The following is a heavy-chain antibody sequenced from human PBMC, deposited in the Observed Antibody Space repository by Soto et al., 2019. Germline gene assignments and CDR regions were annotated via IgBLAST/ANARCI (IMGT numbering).Heavy chain of an antibody. V-gene: IGHV1-18*01. J-gene: IGHJ6*02. CDR1: GYTLTSHG. CDR3: ARATKCLRSGGMDV. CDR2: SSADNGDT. Sequence: QVQLVQSGGEVKKPGASVKVSCKASGYTLTSHGITWVRQAPGQGLEWVGWSSADNGDTKYSQRVQDRVTMTTDTSTSTAYMEVRSLRADDTAIYYGARATKCLRSGGMDVWGQGTTVTVSS. D-gene: IGHD5-12*01.